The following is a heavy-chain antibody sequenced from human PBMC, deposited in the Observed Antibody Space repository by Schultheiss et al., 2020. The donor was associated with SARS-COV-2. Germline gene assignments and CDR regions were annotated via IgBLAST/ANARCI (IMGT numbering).Heavy chain of an antibody. Sequence: GESLKISCAASGFTFSSYAMHWVRQAPGKGLEWVAVISYDGSNKYYADSVKGRFTISRDNSKNTLYLQMNSLRAEDTAVYYCARDRVENHNWFDPWGQGTLVTVSS. CDR2: ISYDGSNK. CDR1: GFTFSSYA. V-gene: IGHV3-30*04. CDR3: ARDRVENHNWFDP. J-gene: IGHJ5*02. D-gene: IGHD1-1*01.